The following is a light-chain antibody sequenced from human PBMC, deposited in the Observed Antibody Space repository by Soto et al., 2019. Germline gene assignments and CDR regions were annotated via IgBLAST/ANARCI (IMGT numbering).Light chain of an antibody. CDR1: QRISGR. CDR3: QQYNVYYS. CDR2: DAS. J-gene: IGKJ2*01. V-gene: IGKV1-5*01. Sequence: DIQMTQSPSTLSASVGDRVTITCRASQRISGRLAWYQQKPGKAPKLLIYDASSLQSGVPSRFSGSGSGTEFTLTISSLQPDDFATYYCQQYNVYYSFGQGTKVDIK.